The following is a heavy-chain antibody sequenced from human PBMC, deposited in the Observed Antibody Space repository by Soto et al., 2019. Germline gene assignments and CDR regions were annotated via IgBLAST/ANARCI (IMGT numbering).Heavy chain of an antibody. V-gene: IGHV4-39*01. CDR1: CGSISSSSYY. D-gene: IGHD6-6*01. J-gene: IGHJ5*02. Sequence: TSETLSLTCTVSCGSISSSSYYWGWIRQPPGKGLEWIGSIYYSGSTYYNPSLKSRVTISVDTSKNQFSLKLSSVTAADTAVYYCARRRIAARLGNWFDPWGQGTLVTVSS. CDR3: ARRRIAARLGNWFDP. CDR2: IYYSGST.